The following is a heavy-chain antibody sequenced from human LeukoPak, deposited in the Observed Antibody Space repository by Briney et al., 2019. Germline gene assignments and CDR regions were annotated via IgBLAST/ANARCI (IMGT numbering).Heavy chain of an antibody. V-gene: IGHV4-34*01. Sequence: SETLSLTCAVYGGSFSGYYRSWIRQPPGKGLEWIGEINHSGSTNYNPSLKSRVTISVDTSKNQFSLKLSSVTAADTAVYYCARDQYYFDYWGQRTLVTVSS. CDR3: ARDQYYFDY. J-gene: IGHJ4*02. D-gene: IGHD2-2*01. CDR2: INHSGST. CDR1: GGSFSGYY.